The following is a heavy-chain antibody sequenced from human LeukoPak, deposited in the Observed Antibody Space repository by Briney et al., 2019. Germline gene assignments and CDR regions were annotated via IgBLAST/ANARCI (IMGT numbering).Heavy chain of an antibody. J-gene: IGHJ4*02. D-gene: IGHD6-19*01. Sequence: GESLKISCKGSGHSFTSYWIGWVRQLPGKGLEWMGIIYPGDSDTRYSPSFQGQVTISADKSISTAYLQWSSLKASDTAMYYCARRRRSTAGSGWQYFDYWGQGTLVTVSS. V-gene: IGHV5-51*01. CDR1: GHSFTSYW. CDR2: IYPGDSDT. CDR3: ARRRRSTAGSGWQYFDY.